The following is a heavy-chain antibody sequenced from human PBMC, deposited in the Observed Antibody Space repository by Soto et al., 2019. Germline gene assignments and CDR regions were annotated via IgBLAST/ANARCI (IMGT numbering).Heavy chain of an antibody. CDR1: GGSVSSGSYY. D-gene: IGHD1-26*01. Sequence: PSETLSLTCTVSGGSVSSGSYYWSWIRQPPGKGLEWIGYIYYSGSTNYNPSLKSRVTISVDTSKNQFSLKLSSVTAADTAVYYCARDRGSYYYDDDAFDIWGQGTMVPVSS. CDR2: IYYSGST. CDR3: ARDRGSYYYDDDAFDI. J-gene: IGHJ3*02. V-gene: IGHV4-61*01.